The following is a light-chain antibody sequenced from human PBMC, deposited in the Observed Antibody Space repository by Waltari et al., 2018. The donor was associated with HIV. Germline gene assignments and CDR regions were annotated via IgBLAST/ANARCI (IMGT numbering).Light chain of an antibody. CDR2: EDD. Sequence: SYELTQPPSVSVSPGQTARITCSGDALPKTYAYWYQQKSGQAPVLVIVEDDKSLTGIPGRVSGSSSGTMATVTISGAQVEDEAEDYCYSPDSSGNHVVFGGGTRLTVL. V-gene: IGLV3-10*01. CDR3: YSPDSSGNHVV. J-gene: IGLJ2*01. CDR1: ALPKTY.